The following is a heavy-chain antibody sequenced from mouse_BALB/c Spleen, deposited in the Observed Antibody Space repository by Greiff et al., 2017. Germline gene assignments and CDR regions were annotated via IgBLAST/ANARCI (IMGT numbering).Heavy chain of an antibody. Sequence: DVKLVESGGGLVKPGGSLKLSCAASGFAFSSYDMSWVRQTPEKRLEWVAYISSGGGSTYYPDTVKGRFTISRDNAKNTLYLQMSSLKSEDTAMYYCARQGYYGSSPWFAYWGQGTLVTVSA. D-gene: IGHD1-1*01. V-gene: IGHV5-12-1*01. CDR2: ISSGGGST. CDR1: GFAFSSYD. J-gene: IGHJ3*01. CDR3: ARQGYYGSSPWFAY.